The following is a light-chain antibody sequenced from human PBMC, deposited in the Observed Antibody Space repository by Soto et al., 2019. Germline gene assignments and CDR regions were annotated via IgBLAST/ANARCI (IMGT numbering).Light chain of an antibody. CDR2: AAS. Sequence: DIQMTQSPSSLSASVGDRVTITCRTSQSVSNYLHWYQQKSGEAPKLLIYAASSLQSGVPSRFSGSGSGTYFTLTISSLQPEDFATYYCLQANTFPITFGQGTRLEI. CDR1: QSVSNY. J-gene: IGKJ5*01. CDR3: LQANTFPIT. V-gene: IGKV1-39*01.